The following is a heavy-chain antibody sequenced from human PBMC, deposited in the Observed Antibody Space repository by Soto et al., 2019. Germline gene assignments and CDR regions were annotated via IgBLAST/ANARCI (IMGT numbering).Heavy chain of an antibody. J-gene: IGHJ6*02. Sequence: VSLTCTVSGGSITSSYWSWIRRPPGKGLEWIAYIYDTGISGYTPSTSYNPSLKSRVTMSVDTSKSQFSLKLTSVTAADTAVYYCARGEDAFFYYGLDVWGQGITVTVSS. CDR2: IYDTGISGYTPST. CDR1: GGSITSSY. V-gene: IGHV4-59*01. CDR3: ARGEDAFFYYGLDV.